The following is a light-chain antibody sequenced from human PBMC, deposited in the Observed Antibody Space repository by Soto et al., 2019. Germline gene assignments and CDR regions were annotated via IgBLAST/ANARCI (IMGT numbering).Light chain of an antibody. J-gene: IGKJ4*02. CDR3: QQFNTYPALT. V-gene: IGKV1-13*02. Sequence: AIQLTQSPSSLSASVGDRVTITCRASQGISSALAWYQQKPGKSPNLLISDVSSLESGVPSRFSVIGSGTDFTLTIRSLHAEDLDTNYCQQFNTYPALTFGGGTKVEIK. CDR1: QGISSA. CDR2: DVS.